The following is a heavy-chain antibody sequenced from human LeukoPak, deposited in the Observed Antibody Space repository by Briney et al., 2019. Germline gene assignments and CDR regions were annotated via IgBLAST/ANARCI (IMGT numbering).Heavy chain of an antibody. Sequence: GGSLRLSCAASGFTFSSYAMHWVRQAPGKGLEWVAVISYDGSNKYYADSVKGRFTISRDNSKNTLYLQMNSLRAEDTAVYYCASVSPGRPAVWGQGTLVTVSS. J-gene: IGHJ4*02. V-gene: IGHV3-30-3*01. CDR1: GFTFSSYA. CDR2: ISYDGSNK. D-gene: IGHD1-1*01. CDR3: ASVSPGRPAV.